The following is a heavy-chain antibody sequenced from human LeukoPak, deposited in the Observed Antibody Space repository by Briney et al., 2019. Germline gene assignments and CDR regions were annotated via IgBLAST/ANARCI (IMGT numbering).Heavy chain of an antibody. CDR3: AKAVSGYYGSGSYNY. D-gene: IGHD3-10*01. Sequence: GGSLRLSCAASGFTFSSYGMHWVRQAPGKGLEWVAFIRYDGSNKYYADSVKGRFTISRDNSKNTLNLQMNSLRAEDTAVYYCAKAVSGYYGSGSYNYWGQGTLVTVSS. V-gene: IGHV3-30*02. CDR1: GFTFSSYG. J-gene: IGHJ4*02. CDR2: IRYDGSNK.